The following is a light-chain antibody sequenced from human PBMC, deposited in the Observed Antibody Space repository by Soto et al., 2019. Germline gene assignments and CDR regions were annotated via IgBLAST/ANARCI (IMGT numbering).Light chain of an antibody. CDR2: EVS. Sequence: QSALTQPASVSGSPGQSITISCTGTSSDIGTYNYVSWYQQHPGKAPKLMISEVSHRPSGVSTRFSGSKSGNTASLTISGLQADDEANYYCSSYTTSATRVFGGGTKVTVL. CDR1: SSDIGTYNY. V-gene: IGLV2-14*01. J-gene: IGLJ3*02. CDR3: SSYTTSATRV.